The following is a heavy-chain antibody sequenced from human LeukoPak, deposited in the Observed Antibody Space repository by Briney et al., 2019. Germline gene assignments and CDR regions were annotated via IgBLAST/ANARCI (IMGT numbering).Heavy chain of an antibody. CDR2: ISGGGGNT. V-gene: IGHV3-23*01. D-gene: IGHD6-13*01. Sequence: GGSLRLSCAASGFTFSNYVMNWVRQAPGKGLEWFSSISGGGGNTFYADSMKGRFTISRDNSKKTLYLQMKSLSAEDTAVYYCAKGGPSSTYFDYWGQGTLVTVSS. CDR3: AKGGPSSTYFDY. J-gene: IGHJ4*02. CDR1: GFTFSNYV.